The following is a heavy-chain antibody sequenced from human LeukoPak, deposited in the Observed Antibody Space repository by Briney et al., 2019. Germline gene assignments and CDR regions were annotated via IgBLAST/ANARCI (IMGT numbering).Heavy chain of an antibody. CDR1: GFTLSSYS. J-gene: IGHJ4*02. CDR2: INWNGGST. Sequence: GGSLRLSCAVSGFTLSSYSMSWVRQAPGKGLEWVSGINWNGGSTGYADSVKGRFTISRDNAKNSLYLQMNSLRAEDTALYYCARSDDSSGYYYAGEGYWGQGTLVTVSS. CDR3: ARSDDSSGYYYAGEGY. D-gene: IGHD3-22*01. V-gene: IGHV3-20*04.